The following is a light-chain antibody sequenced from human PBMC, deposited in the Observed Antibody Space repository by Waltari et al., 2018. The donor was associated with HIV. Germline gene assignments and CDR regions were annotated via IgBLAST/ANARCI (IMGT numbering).Light chain of an antibody. J-gene: IGLJ2*01. V-gene: IGLV3-19*01. CDR3: SSYTSSSTLV. CDR1: SLRSYY. CDR2: GKN. Sequence: SSELTQDPAVSVALGQTVRITCQGDSLRSYYASWYQQKPGQAPVLVIYGKNNRPSGIPDRFSGSSSGNTASLTISGLQAEDEADYYCSSYTSSSTLVFGGGTKLTVL.